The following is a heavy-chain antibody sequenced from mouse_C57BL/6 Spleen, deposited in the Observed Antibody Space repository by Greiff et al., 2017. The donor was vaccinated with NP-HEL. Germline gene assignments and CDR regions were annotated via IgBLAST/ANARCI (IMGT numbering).Heavy chain of an antibody. Sequence: QVQLQQPGAELVRPGSSVKLSCKASGYTFTSYWMHWVKHRPIQGLEWIGNIDPSDSETHYNQKFKDKATLTVDKSSSTAYMQLSSLTSEDSAVYYCARSGGYYDRVYAMDYWGQGTSVTVSS. D-gene: IGHD1-1*01. CDR1: GYTFTSYW. CDR2: IDPSDSET. CDR3: ARSGGYYDRVYAMDY. J-gene: IGHJ4*01. V-gene: IGHV1-52*01.